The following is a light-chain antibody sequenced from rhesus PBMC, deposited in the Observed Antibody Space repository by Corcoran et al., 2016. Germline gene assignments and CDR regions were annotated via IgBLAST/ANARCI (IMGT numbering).Light chain of an antibody. CDR2: GAS. V-gene: IGKV3-24*04. CDR1: QSVSSY. CDR3: LQSSNWPQYS. J-gene: IGKJ2*01. Sequence: EIVMTQSPATLALSPGERATLSCRASQSVSSYLAWYQQKPGQAPRLLIYGASSRAPGPPDRFSGRGSGTECTRTISSLEPEDVGVYFCLQSSNWPQYSFGQGTKVEIK.